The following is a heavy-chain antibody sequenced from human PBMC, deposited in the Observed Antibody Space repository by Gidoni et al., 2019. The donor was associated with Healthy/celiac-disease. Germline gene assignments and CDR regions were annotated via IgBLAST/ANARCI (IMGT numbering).Heavy chain of an antibody. CDR3: ARGLYYYYGMDV. Sequence: QVQLVQSGAEVKKPGSSVKVSCKASGGTFSSYAISWVRQAPGQGLEWMGRIIPILGIANYAQKFQGRVTITADKSTSTAYMELSSLRSEDTAVYYCARGLYYYYGMDVWGQGTTVTVSS. CDR2: IIPILGIA. J-gene: IGHJ6*02. V-gene: IGHV1-69*04. CDR1: GGTFSSYA.